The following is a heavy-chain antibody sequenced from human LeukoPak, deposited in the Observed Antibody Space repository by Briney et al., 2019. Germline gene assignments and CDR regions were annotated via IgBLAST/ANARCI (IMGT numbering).Heavy chain of an antibody. Sequence: ASVKVSCKASGYKFTSYGISWVRQAPGQGLEWMGWISAYNGNTNYAQKVQGRVTMTADTSTYTAYMELRSLRSDDTAVYYCARDAPITVFGVVMKDAFDIWGQGTLVTVSS. CDR1: GYKFTSYG. CDR2: ISAYNGNT. CDR3: ARDAPITVFGVVMKDAFDI. V-gene: IGHV1-18*01. D-gene: IGHD3-3*01. J-gene: IGHJ3*02.